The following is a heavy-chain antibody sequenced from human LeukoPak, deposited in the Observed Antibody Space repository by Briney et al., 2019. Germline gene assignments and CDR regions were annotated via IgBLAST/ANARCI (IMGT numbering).Heavy chain of an antibody. Sequence: SETLSLTCAVYGGSFSGYYWSWIRQPPGKGLELIGYMYYGGRANYQPSLRSRVDISLDTSNNQVSLRLRSVTAADTAVYYCARLWRPHDYDNWFDAWGQGTLVTVSS. CDR2: MYYGGRA. CDR1: GGSFSGYY. J-gene: IGHJ5*02. CDR3: ARLWRPHDYDNWFDA. V-gene: IGHV4-59*01. D-gene: IGHD4-17*01.